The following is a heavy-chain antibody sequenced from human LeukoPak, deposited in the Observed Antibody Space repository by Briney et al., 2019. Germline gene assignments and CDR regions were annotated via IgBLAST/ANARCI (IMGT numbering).Heavy chain of an antibody. CDR1: GFTVSSNY. D-gene: IGHD3-10*01. Sequence: GGSLRLSCSASGFTVSSNYMSWVRQAPGKGLEWVSVIYSGGSTYYADSVKGRFTISRDNSKNTLYLQMNSLRAEDTAVYYCARAPRGFGELLYDYWGQGTLVTVSS. CDR3: ARAPRGFGELLYDY. CDR2: IYSGGST. V-gene: IGHV3-53*01. J-gene: IGHJ4*02.